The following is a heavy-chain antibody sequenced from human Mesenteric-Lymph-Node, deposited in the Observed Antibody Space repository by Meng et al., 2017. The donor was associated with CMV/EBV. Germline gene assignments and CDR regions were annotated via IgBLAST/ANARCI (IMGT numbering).Heavy chain of an antibody. CDR1: GASITNYY. J-gene: IGHJ5*02. V-gene: IGHV4-59*01. CDR3: TSSGYSYGYVDAWFDP. D-gene: IGHD5-18*01. Sequence: SETLSLTCTVSGASITNYYWSWIRQPPGRGLEWIGYSYYRGSTNYNPSLESRVTMSVDTSKSQFTLRLNSVTAADTAIYYCTSSGYSYGYVDAWFDPWGQGILVTVSS. CDR2: SYYRGST.